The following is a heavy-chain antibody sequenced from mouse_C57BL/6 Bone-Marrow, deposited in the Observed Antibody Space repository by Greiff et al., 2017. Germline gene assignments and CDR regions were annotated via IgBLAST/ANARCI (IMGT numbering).Heavy chain of an antibody. D-gene: IGHD1-1*01. CDR3: ARTSTVVATYWYFDV. Sequence: VQRVESGPGLVQPSQSLSITCTVSGFSLTSYGVHWVRQSPGKGLEWLGVIWSGGSTDYNAAFISRLSISKDNSKSQVFFKMNSPQADDTAIYYCARTSTVVATYWYFDVWGTGTTVTVSS. V-gene: IGHV2-2*01. CDR1: GFSLTSYG. J-gene: IGHJ1*03. CDR2: IWSGGST.